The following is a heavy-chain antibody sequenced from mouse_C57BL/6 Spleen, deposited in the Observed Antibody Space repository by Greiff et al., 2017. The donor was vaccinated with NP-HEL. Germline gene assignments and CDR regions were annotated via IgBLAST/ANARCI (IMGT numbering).Heavy chain of an antibody. D-gene: IGHD1-1*01. J-gene: IGHJ1*03. Sequence: QVQLQQSGAELMKPGASVKLSCKATGYTFTGYWIEWVKQRPGHGLEWIGEILPGGGSTNYNEKFKGKATFTADTSSNTAYMQLSSLTTEDSAIYYCANNYYGSSWYFDVWGTGTTVTVSS. CDR3: ANNYYGSSWYFDV. V-gene: IGHV1-9*01. CDR2: ILPGGGST. CDR1: GYTFTGYW.